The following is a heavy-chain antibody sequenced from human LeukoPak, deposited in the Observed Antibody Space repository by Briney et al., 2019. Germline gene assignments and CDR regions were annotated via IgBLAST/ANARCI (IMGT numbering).Heavy chain of an antibody. CDR2: ISSSGSTI. D-gene: IGHD2-2*01. J-gene: IGHJ4*02. CDR3: ARETDSTLFDY. Sequence: GGSLRLSCAASGFTFSSYEMNWVRQAPGKGLEWVSYISSSGSTIFYADSVKGRFTISRDNAKNSLYLQMNSLRAEDTAVYFCARETDSTLFDYWGQGTLVTVSS. CDR1: GFTFSSYE. V-gene: IGHV3-48*03.